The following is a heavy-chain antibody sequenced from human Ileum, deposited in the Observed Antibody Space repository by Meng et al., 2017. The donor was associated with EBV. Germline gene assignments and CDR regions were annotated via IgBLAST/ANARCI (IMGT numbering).Heavy chain of an antibody. CDR2: IYQSGST. V-gene: IGHV4-4*02. CDR3: AREGGSFDILTGYDI. D-gene: IGHD3-9*01. CDR1: GGSVSSGNW. J-gene: IGHJ4*02. Sequence: VHRQEPGPGLVKPSGTLSLTCAVAGGSVSSGNWWSWVRQSSGKGLEWIGEIYQSGSTNYNPSLESRVTISLDKSENQLSLRLTSVADADTAVYYCAREGGSFDILTGYDIWGQGTLVTVSS.